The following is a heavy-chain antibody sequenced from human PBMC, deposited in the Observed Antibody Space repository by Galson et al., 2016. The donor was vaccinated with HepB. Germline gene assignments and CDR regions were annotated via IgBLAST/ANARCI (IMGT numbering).Heavy chain of an antibody. J-gene: IGHJ6*04. CDR2: IFSADEK. Sequence: PALVKPTQTLTLTCSVPGFPLSNDRLGVSWIRQPPGKALEWLAHIFSADEKSFTTSLSNRLSISRDTSKSQVVLTMTNMAPVDTARSYCARMGRTRLGPTHHFSHGMAGWGKGTTVSVSS. CDR1: GFPLSNDRLG. D-gene: IGHD3-16*01. CDR3: ARMGRTRLGPTHHFSHGMAG. V-gene: IGHV2-26*01.